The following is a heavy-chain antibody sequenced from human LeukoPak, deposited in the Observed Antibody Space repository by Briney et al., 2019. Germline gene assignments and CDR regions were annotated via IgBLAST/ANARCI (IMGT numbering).Heavy chain of an antibody. CDR1: GATFSSYA. J-gene: IGHJ5*02. V-gene: IGHV1-69*01. Sequence: SVKLSCKASGATFSSYAISWVRQAPGQGLEWMGGIIPIFGTANYAQKFQGRVTITADESTSTAYMELSSLRSEDTAVYYCARDKGSSWYSWFDPWGQGTLVTVSS. CDR3: ARDKGSSWYSWFDP. D-gene: IGHD6-13*01. CDR2: IIPIFGTA.